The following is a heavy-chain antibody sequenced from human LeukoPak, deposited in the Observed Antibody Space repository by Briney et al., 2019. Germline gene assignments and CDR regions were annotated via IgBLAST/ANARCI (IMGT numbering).Heavy chain of an antibody. CDR3: AMTPYVDTAMVLDY. CDR1: GHFVSDYY. Sequence: SETLSLTCSVSGHFVSDYYWSWIRQPPGKGLEWIGEINHSGSTNYNPSLKSRVTISVDTSRNQFSLKLSSVTAADTAVYYCAMTPYVDTAMVLDYWGQGTLVTVSS. J-gene: IGHJ4*02. V-gene: IGHV4-34*01. CDR2: INHSGST. D-gene: IGHD5-18*01.